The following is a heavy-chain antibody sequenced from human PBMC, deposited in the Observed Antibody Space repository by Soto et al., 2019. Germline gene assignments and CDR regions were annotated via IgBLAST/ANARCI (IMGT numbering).Heavy chain of an antibody. J-gene: IGHJ6*02. Sequence: SETLSLTCTVSGGSISSGGYYWSWIRQHPGKGLEWIGYIYYSGSTYYNPSLKSRVTISVDTSKNQFSLKLSSVTAADTAVYYCAREPDGSGYYQYGMDVWGQGTTVTVSS. CDR1: GGSISSGGYY. CDR2: IYYSGST. D-gene: IGHD3-10*01. CDR3: AREPDGSGYYQYGMDV. V-gene: IGHV4-31*03.